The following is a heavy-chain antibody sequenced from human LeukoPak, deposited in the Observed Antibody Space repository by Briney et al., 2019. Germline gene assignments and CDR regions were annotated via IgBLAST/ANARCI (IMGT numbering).Heavy chain of an antibody. Sequence: SETLSLTCPVSGGSISSYYWSWIRQPPGKGLEWIGRIYTSGSTNYNPSLKSRVTMSVDTSKNQFSLKLTSVTAADTAVYYCARGPDILTGYYNWFDPWGQGTLVTVSS. J-gene: IGHJ5*02. CDR3: ARGPDILTGYYNWFDP. D-gene: IGHD3-9*01. CDR1: GGSISSYY. CDR2: IYTSGST. V-gene: IGHV4-4*07.